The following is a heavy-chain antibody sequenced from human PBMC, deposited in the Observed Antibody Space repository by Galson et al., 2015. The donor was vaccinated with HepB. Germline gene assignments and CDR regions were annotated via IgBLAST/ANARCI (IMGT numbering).Heavy chain of an antibody. V-gene: IGHV3-7*01. CDR1: GFTFSSYW. CDR3: ARHPPKHYYDSSGYYSPLG. J-gene: IGHJ4*02. D-gene: IGHD3-22*01. CDR2: IKQDGSEK. Sequence: SLRLSCAASGFTFSSYWMSWVRQAPGKGLEWVANIKQDGSEKYYVDSVKGRFTISRDNAKISLYLQMNSLRAEDTAVYYCARHPPKHYYDSSGYYSPLGWGQGTLVTVSS.